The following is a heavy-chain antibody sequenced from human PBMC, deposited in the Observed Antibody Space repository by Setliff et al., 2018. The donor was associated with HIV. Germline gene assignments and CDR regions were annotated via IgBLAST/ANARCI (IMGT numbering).Heavy chain of an antibody. V-gene: IGHV4-61*01. CDR3: ARYSPRGYTLTGPY. CDR2: IYYSGST. D-gene: IGHD6-25*01. Sequence: LSLTCTVSGGSVSSGSCYWSWIRQPPGKGLEWIGYIYYSGSTKHNPSLKSRVTISLDTSKNQFSLKLTSVTAADTAVYYCARYSPRGYTLTGPYWGQGTLVTVSS. J-gene: IGHJ4*02. CDR1: GGSVSSGSCY.